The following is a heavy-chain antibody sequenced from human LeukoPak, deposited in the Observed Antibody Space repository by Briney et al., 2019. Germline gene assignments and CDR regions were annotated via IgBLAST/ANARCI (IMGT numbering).Heavy chain of an antibody. J-gene: IGHJ3*02. CDR2: IYTSGST. D-gene: IGHD1-26*01. V-gene: IGHV4-4*07. CDR3: AKDGLRRLVGAEGSRGAFDI. Sequence: PSETLSPTCTVSGGSISSYYWSWIRQPAGKGLEWIGRIYTSGSTNYNPSLKSRVTMSVDTSKNQFSLKLSSVTAADAAVYYCAKDGLRRLVGAEGSRGAFDIWGQGTMVTVSS. CDR1: GGSISSYY.